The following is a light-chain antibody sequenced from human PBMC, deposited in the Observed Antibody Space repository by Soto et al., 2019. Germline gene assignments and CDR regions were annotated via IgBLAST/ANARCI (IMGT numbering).Light chain of an antibody. CDR2: EVS. J-gene: IGLJ1*01. CDR1: SSDVGSYNR. CDR3: SSFTSSSTYV. Sequence: QSALTQPRSVSGSPGQPVTISCTGTSSDVGSYNRVSWYQQPPGTAPKLMIYEVSNRPSGVPDRFSGSKSGNTASLTISGLQAEDEADYYCSSFTSSSTYVFGTGTKLTVL. V-gene: IGLV2-18*02.